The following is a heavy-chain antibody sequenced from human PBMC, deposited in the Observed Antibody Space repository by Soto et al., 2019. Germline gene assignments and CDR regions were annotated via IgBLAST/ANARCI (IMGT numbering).Heavy chain of an antibody. Sequence: SLRLSCEVSGFSLSGYGMHWVRQAPGKGLEWVAVIWYDGTTKNYADSVKGRFTISRDSSKNTVCLQMDSLKVEDTAVYYCARDVDTTSHLNWFDPWGQGVMVTVSS. CDR1: GFSLSGYG. D-gene: IGHD5-18*01. CDR2: IWYDGTTK. V-gene: IGHV3-33*01. J-gene: IGHJ5*02. CDR3: ARDVDTTSHLNWFDP.